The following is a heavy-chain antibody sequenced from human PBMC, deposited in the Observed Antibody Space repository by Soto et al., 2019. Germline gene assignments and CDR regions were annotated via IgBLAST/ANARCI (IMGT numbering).Heavy chain of an antibody. CDR3: AIEGRYSSRPKRFAP. CDR2: IYYSGST. J-gene: IGHJ5*02. Sequence: TLSLTCTVSGGSISSGGYYWSWIRQHPGKGLEWIGYIYYSGSTYYNPSLKSRVTISVDTSKNQFSLKLSSVTAADTAVYYCAIEGRYSSRPKRFAPWGQGTLVPVSS. CDR1: GGSISSGGYY. V-gene: IGHV4-31*03. D-gene: IGHD6-19*01.